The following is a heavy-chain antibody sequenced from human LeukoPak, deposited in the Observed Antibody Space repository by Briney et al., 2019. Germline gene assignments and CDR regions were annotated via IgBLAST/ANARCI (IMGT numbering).Heavy chain of an antibody. CDR3: ARVGGASRWILGWFDP. D-gene: IGHD3-3*01. J-gene: IGHJ5*02. CDR2: ISSSSSTI. V-gene: IGHV3-48*04. Sequence: PGGSLRLSCAASEFTFSIHSMNWVRRAPGKGLEWVSYISSSSSTIYYADSVKGRFTISRDNARNSLYLQMNSLRAEDTALYYCARVGGASRWILGWFDPWGQGTLVTVSS. CDR1: EFTFSIHS.